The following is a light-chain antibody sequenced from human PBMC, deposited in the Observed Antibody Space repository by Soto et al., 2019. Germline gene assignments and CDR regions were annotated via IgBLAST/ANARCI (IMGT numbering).Light chain of an antibody. CDR2: EAS. J-gene: IGKJ4*01. V-gene: IGKV1-17*01. Sequence: DIQMTQSPSSLSPSFADRVTITCRASHDIGTDLGWYQQKPGKAPERLIYEASVLQSGVPSRFSGSGSGTEFTLTVSSLQPEDFATYYCVQHYSYPLTFGGGTKVDIK. CDR3: VQHYSYPLT. CDR1: HDIGTD.